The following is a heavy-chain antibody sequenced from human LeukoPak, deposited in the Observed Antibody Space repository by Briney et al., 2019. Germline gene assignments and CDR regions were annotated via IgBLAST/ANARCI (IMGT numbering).Heavy chain of an antibody. Sequence: PGGSLRLSCAGSGFNFSSFVMTWVRQAPGKGLEWVSSISTSGRGTYYADSVKGRFTISRDNSKNTLYLQVNSLRAEDTAVYHCAKKSPIFGVVIPLFDYWGRGTLVSVSS. V-gene: IGHV3-23*01. CDR1: GFNFSSFV. D-gene: IGHD3-3*01. CDR3: AKKSPIFGVVIPLFDY. CDR2: ISTSGRGT. J-gene: IGHJ4*02.